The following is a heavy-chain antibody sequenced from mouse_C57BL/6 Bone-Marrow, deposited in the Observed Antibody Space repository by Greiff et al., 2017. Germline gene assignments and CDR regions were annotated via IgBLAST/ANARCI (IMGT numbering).Heavy chain of an antibody. CDR1: GCTFTDYY. CDR2: IYPGSGNT. CDR3: ARGWGYRV. J-gene: IGHJ3*01. D-gene: IGHD2-2*01. V-gene: IGHV1-76*01. Sequence: QVQLQQSGAELVRPGASVKLSCKASGCTFTDYYINWVKQRPGQGLEWIARIYPGSGNTYYNEKFKGKATLTAEKSSSTAYMQLSSLTSEDSAVYFCARGWGYRVWGQGTLVTVSA.